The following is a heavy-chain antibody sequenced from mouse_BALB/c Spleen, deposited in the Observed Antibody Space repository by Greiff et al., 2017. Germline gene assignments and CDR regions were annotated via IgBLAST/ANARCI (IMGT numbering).Heavy chain of an antibody. CDR2: ISSGGSYT. J-gene: IGHJ4*01. D-gene: IGHD2-14*01. Sequence: EVQLVESGGGLVKPGGSLKLSCAASGFTFSSYAMSWVRQSPEKRLVWVAEISSGGSYTYYPDTVPGRFTSSRDNAKNTLYLEMSSLRSEDTAMYYCASHYRYGDYAMDDWGQGTSVTVSS. CDR1: GFTFSSYA. CDR3: ASHYRYGDYAMDD. V-gene: IGHV5-9-4*01.